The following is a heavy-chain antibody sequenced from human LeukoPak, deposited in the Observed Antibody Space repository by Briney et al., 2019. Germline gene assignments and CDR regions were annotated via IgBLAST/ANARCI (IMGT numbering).Heavy chain of an antibody. CDR1: GFTFSDYY. CDR3: AREPSLVGATDDY. D-gene: IGHD1-26*01. V-gene: IGHV3-11*04. Sequence: GGSLRLSCAASGFTFSDYYMSWIRQAPGTGLEWVSYISSSGSTIYYADSVKGRFTISRDNAKNSLYLQMNSLRAEDTAVYYCAREPSLVGATDDYWGQGTLVTVSS. CDR2: ISSSGSTI. J-gene: IGHJ4*02.